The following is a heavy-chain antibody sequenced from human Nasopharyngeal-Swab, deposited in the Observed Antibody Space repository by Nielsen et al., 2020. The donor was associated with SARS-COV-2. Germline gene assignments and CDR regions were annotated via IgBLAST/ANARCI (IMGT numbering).Heavy chain of an antibody. J-gene: IGHJ5*02. V-gene: IGHV1-18*01. CDR3: ARDPHIVVVPGNWFDP. CDR1: GYTFTSYG. D-gene: IGHD2-2*01. CDR2: ISAYNGNT. Sequence: ASVKVSCKASGYTFTSYGISWVRQAPGQGLEWMGWISAYNGNTNYEQKLQGRVTMTTDTSTSTAYIELRSLRSDDAAVYYCARDPHIVVVPGNWFDPWGQGTLVTVSS.